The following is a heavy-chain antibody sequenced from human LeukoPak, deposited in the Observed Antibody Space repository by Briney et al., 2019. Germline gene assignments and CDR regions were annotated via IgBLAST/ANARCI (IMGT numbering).Heavy chain of an antibody. D-gene: IGHD3-10*01. Sequence: SETLSLTCTVSGGSISSYYWSWIRQPAGKGLEWIGRIYTSGSTNYNPSLKSRVTMSVDTSKNQFSLKLSSVTAADTAVYYCARAGYYYGSGRGSYYFDYWGQGTLVTVSS. CDR2: IYTSGST. J-gene: IGHJ4*02. CDR1: GGSISSYY. CDR3: ARAGYYYGSGRGSYYFDY. V-gene: IGHV4-4*07.